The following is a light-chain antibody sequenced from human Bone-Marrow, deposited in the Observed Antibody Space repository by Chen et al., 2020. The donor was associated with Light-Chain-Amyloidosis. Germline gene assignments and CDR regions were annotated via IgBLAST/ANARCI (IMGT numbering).Light chain of an antibody. J-gene: IGLJ3*02. V-gene: IGLV6-57*01. CDR1: SGSISTNY. CDR3: QSCQGGSQGV. CDR2: EDD. Sequence: NFMLIQPHSVSESPGKTVIISCTRSSGSISTNYVQWYQHGPGSSPTTVLYEDDQRPSGVPGRFSGSIDRSSSAASLTSSGLKHEDEADNYCQSCQGGSQGVFGGGTKLTVL.